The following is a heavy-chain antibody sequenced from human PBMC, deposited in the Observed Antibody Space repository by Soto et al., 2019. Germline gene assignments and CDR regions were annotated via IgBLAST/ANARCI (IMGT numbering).Heavy chain of an antibody. V-gene: IGHV1-2*02. CDR1: GYTLTDYY. D-gene: IGHD3-9*01. J-gene: IGHJ6*02. Sequence: QVHLVQSGAEVKKPGASVKVSCKASGYTLTDYYLHWVRQAPGQGLEWMGWINPNSGGTNFAQRFQDRATLTRDTSINTAYMELSSLRSDDTAVYYCASLNFDWLLNSNYYYYGMDVWGQGTTVTVSS. CDR2: INPNSGGT. CDR3: ASLNFDWLLNSNYYYYGMDV.